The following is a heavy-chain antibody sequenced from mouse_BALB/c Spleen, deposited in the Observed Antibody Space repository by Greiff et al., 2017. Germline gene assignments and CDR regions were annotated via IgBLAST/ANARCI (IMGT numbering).Heavy chain of an antibody. D-gene: IGHD2-2*01. CDR2: IWSGGST. CDR1: GFSLTSYG. Sequence: QVHVKQSGPGLVQPSQSLSITCTVSGFSLTSYGVHWVRQSPGKGLEWLGVIWSGGSTDYNAAFISRLSISKDNSKSQVFFKMNSLQANDTAIYYCARNPRMYGYDYFDYWGQGTTLTVSS. J-gene: IGHJ2*01. V-gene: IGHV2-2*02. CDR3: ARNPRMYGYDYFDY.